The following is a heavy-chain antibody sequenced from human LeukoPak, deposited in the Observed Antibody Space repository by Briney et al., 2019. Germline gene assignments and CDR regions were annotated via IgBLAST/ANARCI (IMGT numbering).Heavy chain of an antibody. CDR3: ARNELYYYYYMDA. D-gene: IGHD1-1*01. CDR2: INPNSGGT. CDR1: GYTFTGYY. V-gene: IGHV1-2*02. Sequence: ASVKVSCKASGYTFTGYYMHWVRQAPGQGLEWMGWINPNSGGTNYAQKFQGRVTMTRDTSISTAYMELSRLRSDDTAVYYCARNELYYYYYMDAWGKGTTVTVSS. J-gene: IGHJ6*03.